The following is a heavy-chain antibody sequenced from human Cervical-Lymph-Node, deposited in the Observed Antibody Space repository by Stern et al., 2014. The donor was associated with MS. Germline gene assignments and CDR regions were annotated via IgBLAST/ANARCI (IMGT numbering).Heavy chain of an antibody. V-gene: IGHV5-51*01. Sequence: MQLVQSGAEVKKPGESLKISCRTSGYTFSNFWIGWVRQMPGKGLEWMGVIYPAGSDTTYSPSFQGPVTISADESISTAYLQWRSLKASDTAMYYCVRRRDSAGYDTFDLWGQGTMLIVSS. D-gene: IGHD3-22*01. J-gene: IGHJ3*01. CDR1: GYTFSNFW. CDR2: IYPAGSDT. CDR3: VRRRDSAGYDTFDL.